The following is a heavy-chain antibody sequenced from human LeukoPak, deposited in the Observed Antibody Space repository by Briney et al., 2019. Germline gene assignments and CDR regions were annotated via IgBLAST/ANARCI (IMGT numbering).Heavy chain of an antibody. Sequence: GESLKISCKGSGYSFTSYWIGRGRQMPGKGLEWMGIINPGDSDTSYSPSFQGQVTISADKSISTAYLQWSSLKASDTDIYYCARHRSIVVATDTVPGWYFDLWGRGTLVTVSS. CDR1: GYSFTSYW. V-gene: IGHV5-51*01. D-gene: IGHD2-21*02. CDR3: ARHRSIVVATDTVPGWYFDL. CDR2: INPGDSDT. J-gene: IGHJ2*01.